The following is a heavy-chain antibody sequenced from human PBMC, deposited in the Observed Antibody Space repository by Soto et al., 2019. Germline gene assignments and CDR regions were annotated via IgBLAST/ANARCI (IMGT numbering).Heavy chain of an antibody. Sequence: ASVKVSCKASGYTFTSYSIHWVRQAPGQRLEWMGWINAGNGNTKYSQKFQGRVIITRDTSAGTAYMELRSMRSEDTAVYYCATPIVAFYWGQGTLVTVSS. CDR1: GYTFTSYS. J-gene: IGHJ4*02. D-gene: IGHD5-12*01. V-gene: IGHV1-3*01. CDR2: INAGNGNT. CDR3: ATPIVAFY.